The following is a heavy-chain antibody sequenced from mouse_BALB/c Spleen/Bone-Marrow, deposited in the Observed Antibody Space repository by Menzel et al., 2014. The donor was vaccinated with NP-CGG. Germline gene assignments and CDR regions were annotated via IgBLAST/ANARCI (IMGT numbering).Heavy chain of an antibody. CDR3: ASYYYGSSRFAY. V-gene: IGHV14-3*02. CDR2: IDPANGNT. D-gene: IGHD1-1*01. J-gene: IGHJ3*01. Sequence: EVQGVESGAELVKPGASVKLSCTASGFSIXDTYMHWVKQRPEQGLEWIGRIDPANGNTKYDPKFQGKAAITADTSSNTAYLQLSSLTSEGTAVYYCASYYYGSSRFAYWGQGTLVTVSA. CDR1: GFSIXDTY.